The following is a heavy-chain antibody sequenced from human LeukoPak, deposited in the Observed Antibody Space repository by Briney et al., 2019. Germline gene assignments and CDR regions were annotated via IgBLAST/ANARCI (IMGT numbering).Heavy chain of an antibody. D-gene: IGHD2-15*01. Sequence: GGSLRLSCAASGFTFSSYAMHWVRQAPGKGLEWVAVISYDGSNKYCADSVKGRFTISRDNSKSTLYLQMNSLRAEDTAVYYCAREVAVVVVAATYNWFDPWGQGTLVTVSS. CDR1: GFTFSSYA. CDR2: ISYDGSNK. V-gene: IGHV3-30*04. CDR3: AREVAVVVVAATYNWFDP. J-gene: IGHJ5*02.